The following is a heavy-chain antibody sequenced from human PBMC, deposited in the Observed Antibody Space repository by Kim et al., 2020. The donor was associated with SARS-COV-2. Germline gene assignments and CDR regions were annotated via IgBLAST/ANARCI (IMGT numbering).Heavy chain of an antibody. V-gene: IGHV3-48*03. Sequence: GGSLRLSCAASGFTFSSYEMNWVRQAPGKGLEWVSHISSRGMTKYYAGSVKGRFTISRDNAKNTVSLQMNSLRAEDTAVYYCARTGSGRGNYFDYWCLGILVTVSS. CDR2: ISSRGMTK. CDR1: GFTFSSYE. D-gene: IGHD2-15*01. J-gene: IGHJ4*02. CDR3: ARTGSGRGNYFDY.